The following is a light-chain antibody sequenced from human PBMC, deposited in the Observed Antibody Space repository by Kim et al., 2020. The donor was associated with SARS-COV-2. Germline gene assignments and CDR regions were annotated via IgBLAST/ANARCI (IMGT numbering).Light chain of an antibody. CDR3: QHYGDSPLYT. CDR2: GAS. V-gene: IGKV3-20*01. CDR1: QSVNSEY. Sequence: SPGESATLSCRASQSVNSEYLAWYQQKPGQAPRVLIYGASRRSTGLPDRFSGSGSGTDFTLSISRLEPEDFAVYYCQHYGDSPLYTFGQGTKLEI. J-gene: IGKJ2*01.